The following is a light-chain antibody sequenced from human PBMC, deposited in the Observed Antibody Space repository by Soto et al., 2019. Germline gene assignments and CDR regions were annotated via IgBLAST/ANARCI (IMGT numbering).Light chain of an antibody. Sequence: DIQMTQSPSSLSASVGDRVTITCRASQSISRNLNWYQQKPGKAPKLLIYAASSLQSGVPSRFSGSGSGTDVTLTISSLQPEDFATYYCQQSYSTPWTFGQGTKVEIK. CDR3: QQSYSTPWT. CDR1: QSISRN. J-gene: IGKJ1*01. CDR2: AAS. V-gene: IGKV1-39*01.